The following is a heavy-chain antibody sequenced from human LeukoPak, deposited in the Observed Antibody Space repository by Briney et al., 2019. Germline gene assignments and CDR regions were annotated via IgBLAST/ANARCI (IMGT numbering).Heavy chain of an antibody. J-gene: IGHJ5*01. D-gene: IGHD2-15*01. CDR2: IDSDGSST. CDR3: ARDRDCSGGSCYSGLPHPVENGFDS. V-gene: IGHV3-74*01. CDR1: GFTFSSYW. Sequence: GGSLRLSCAASGFTFSSYWMHWVRQAPGKGLVWVSHIDSDGSSTSYADSVKGRFTISRDNAKNTLYLQMNSLRAEDTAVYYCARDRDCSGGSCYSGLPHPVENGFDSWGQGILVTVSS.